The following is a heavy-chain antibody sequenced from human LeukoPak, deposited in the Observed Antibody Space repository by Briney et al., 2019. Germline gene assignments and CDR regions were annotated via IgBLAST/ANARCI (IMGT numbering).Heavy chain of an antibody. CDR3: AREPTGYSSGWVPLDAFDI. D-gene: IGHD6-19*01. J-gene: IGHJ3*02. CDR1: GFTFDDYG. CDR2: ISSSSSYL. Sequence: GGSLRLSCAASGFTFDDYGMSWVRQAPGKGLEWVSSISSSSSYLYYADSVKGRFTISRDNAKNSLYLQMNSLRAEDTAVYYCAREPTGYSSGWVPLDAFDIWGQGTMVTVSS. V-gene: IGHV3-21*01.